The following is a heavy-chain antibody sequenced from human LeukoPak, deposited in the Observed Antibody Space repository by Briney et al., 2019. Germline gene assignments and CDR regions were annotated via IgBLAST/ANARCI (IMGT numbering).Heavy chain of an antibody. D-gene: IGHD4-17*01. CDR2: ISAYNGNT. J-gene: IGHJ4*02. Sequence: ASVKVSCKASGYTFTSYGISWVREAPGQGLEWMGWISAYNGNTNYAQKLQGRVTMTTDTSTSTAYMELRSLRSDDTAVYYCARADSWLSRYGDYGDYWGQGTLVTVSS. CDR1: GYTFTSYG. CDR3: ARADSWLSRYGDYGDY. V-gene: IGHV1-18*04.